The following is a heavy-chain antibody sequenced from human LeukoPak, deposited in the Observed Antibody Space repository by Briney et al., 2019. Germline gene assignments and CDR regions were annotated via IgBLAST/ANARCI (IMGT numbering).Heavy chain of an antibody. CDR2: IKEDGSEK. D-gene: IGHD6-6*01. CDR3: ARIRPSYYFDY. Sequence: PGGSLRLSCVVSGLTFRNYWMSWVRQAPGKGLEWVANIKEDGSEKYYVDSVKGRFTISRDNAKNSLSLQMNSLRVEDAAVYYCARIRPSYYFDYWGQGTLVTVSS. CDR1: GLTFRNYW. J-gene: IGHJ4*02. V-gene: IGHV3-7*04.